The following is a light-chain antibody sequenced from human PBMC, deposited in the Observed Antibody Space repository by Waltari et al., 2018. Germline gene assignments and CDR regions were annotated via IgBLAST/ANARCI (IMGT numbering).Light chain of an antibody. V-gene: IGKV4-1*01. J-gene: IGKJ5*01. CDR3: QQYYSTIT. CDR1: QSVLYNSNNKNY. CDR2: WAS. Sequence: DIVMTQSPDSLAVSLGERATINCKSSQSVLYNSNNKNYLAWYQQKPGQPPQLLIYWASTRESGVPDRFSGSGSGTDLTLTISSLQAEDVAVYYCQQYYSTITFGQGTRLEIK.